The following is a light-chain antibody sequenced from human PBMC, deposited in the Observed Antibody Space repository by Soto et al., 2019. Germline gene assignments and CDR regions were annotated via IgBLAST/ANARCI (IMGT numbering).Light chain of an antibody. J-gene: IGKJ4*01. CDR1: QSLRGW. Sequence: DIQMTQSPSTLSASVGDRVTITCRASQSLRGWLAWYQQKPGKAPKLLIYAASSLQSAVPSRFSGSGAGTDFTLTISSLQPEDFGTYYCQQANSFPLTFGGGTKVDIK. V-gene: IGKV1-12*01. CDR2: AAS. CDR3: QQANSFPLT.